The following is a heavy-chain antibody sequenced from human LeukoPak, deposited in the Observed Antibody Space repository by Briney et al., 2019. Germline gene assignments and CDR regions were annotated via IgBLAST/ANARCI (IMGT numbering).Heavy chain of an antibody. J-gene: IGHJ4*02. CDR3: ARVGSGYDFDYFDY. CDR1: GYTLTELS. V-gene: IGHV1-8*01. CDR2: MNPNSGNT. Sequence: ASVKVSCKVSGYTLTELSMHWVRQAPGKGLEWMGWMNPNSGNTGYAQKFQGRVTMTRNTSISTAYMELSSLRSEDTAVYYCARVGSGYDFDYFDYWGQGTLVTVSS. D-gene: IGHD5-12*01.